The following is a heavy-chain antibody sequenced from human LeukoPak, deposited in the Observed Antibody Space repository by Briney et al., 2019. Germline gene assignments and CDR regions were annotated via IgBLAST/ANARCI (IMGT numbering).Heavy chain of an antibody. V-gene: IGHV4-31*03. Sequence: PSQTLSLTCTVSGGSISSGGYYWSWIRQHPGKGLEWIGYIYYSGSTYYNPSLKSRVTISVDTSKNQFSLKLSSVTAADTAVYYYARGCRRSYYYNWFDPWGQGTLVTVSS. D-gene: IGHD3-10*01. J-gene: IGHJ5*02. CDR1: GGSISSGGYY. CDR2: IYYSGST. CDR3: ARGCRRSYYYNWFDP.